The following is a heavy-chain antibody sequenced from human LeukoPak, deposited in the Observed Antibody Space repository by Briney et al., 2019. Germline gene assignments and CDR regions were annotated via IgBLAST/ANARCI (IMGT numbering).Heavy chain of an antibody. V-gene: IGHV1-2*02. J-gene: IGHJ6*02. CDR3: ARDQKVGVTPYFGMDV. CDR2: INPNSGGT. D-gene: IGHD1-26*01. CDR1: GYTFTGYY. Sequence: ASVKVSCKASGYTFTGYYMHWVRQAPGQGLEWMGWINPNSGGTNYAQKFQGRVTMTRDTSISTAYMELSRLRSDDTAVYYCARDQKVGVTPYFGMDVWGQGTAVTVSS.